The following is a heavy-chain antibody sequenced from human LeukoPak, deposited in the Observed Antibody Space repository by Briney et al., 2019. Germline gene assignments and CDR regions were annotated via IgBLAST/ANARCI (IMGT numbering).Heavy chain of an antibody. CDR1: GFTFSSYA. CDR2: ISYDGSNK. V-gene: IGHV3-30*01. CDR3: ARAVLVGKWELLPGFDY. D-gene: IGHD1-26*01. J-gene: IGHJ4*02. Sequence: GRSLRLSCAASGFTFSSYAMHWVRQAPGKGLEWVAVISYDGSNKYYADSVKGRFTISRDNSKNTLYLQMNSLRAEDTAVYYCARAVLVGKWELLPGFDYWGQGTLVTVSS.